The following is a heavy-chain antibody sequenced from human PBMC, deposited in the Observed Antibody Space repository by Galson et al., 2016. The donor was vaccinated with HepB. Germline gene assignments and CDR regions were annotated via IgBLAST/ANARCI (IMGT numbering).Heavy chain of an antibody. V-gene: IGHV3-48*03. Sequence: SLRLSCAASGFTFSSYEMNWVRQAPGKGLEWVSYITSSGNIIYYAESVKGRFTISRDNAKNSLYLEMNSLRAEDTAVYYCAGEGEVAQETVFDYWGKGTLVTVSS. D-gene: IGHD2-15*01. J-gene: IGHJ4*02. CDR1: GFTFSSYE. CDR2: ITSSGNII. CDR3: AGEGEVAQETVFDY.